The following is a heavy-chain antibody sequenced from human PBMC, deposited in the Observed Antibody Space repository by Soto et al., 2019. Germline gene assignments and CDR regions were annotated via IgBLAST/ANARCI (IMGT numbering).Heavy chain of an antibody. CDR1: GFTFNNYP. CDR3: AKCGHNYRGFIDY. CDR2: ISANGGST. V-gene: IGHV3-23*01. J-gene: IGHJ4*02. D-gene: IGHD5-18*01. Sequence: EVQLLESRGGLVQPGGSLRLSCPASGFTFNNYPMSWVRQAPGKGLEWVSGISANGGSTDYADSVKGRFTISRDNSKNTLYLQMNSLRAEDTAVYYCAKCGHNYRGFIDYWGQGTLVTVSS.